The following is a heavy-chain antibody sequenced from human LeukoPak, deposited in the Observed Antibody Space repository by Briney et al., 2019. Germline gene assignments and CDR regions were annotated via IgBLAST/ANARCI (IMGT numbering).Heavy chain of an antibody. CDR2: IKQDGSEK. CDR1: GFTFSSYW. CDR3: ARDRGAGNHWFDP. V-gene: IGHV3-7*03. Sequence: GGSLRLSCAASGFTFSSYWMSWVRQAPGKGLEWVANIKQDGSEKFYVDSVKGRFTISRDNAKNSLYLQMNSLRSEDTAVYYCARDRGAGNHWFDPWGQGTLVTVSS. D-gene: IGHD6-19*01. J-gene: IGHJ5*02.